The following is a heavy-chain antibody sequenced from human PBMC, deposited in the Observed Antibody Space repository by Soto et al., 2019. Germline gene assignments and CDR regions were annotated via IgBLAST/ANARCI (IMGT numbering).Heavy chain of an antibody. CDR3: ARDYDSSGYPRYYFDY. J-gene: IGHJ4*02. CDR1: GFTFSSYG. CDR2: IWYDGSNK. Sequence: QVQLVESGAGVVQPGRSLRLSCAASGFTFSSYGMHWVRQAPGKGLEWVAVIWYDGSNKYYADSVKGRFTISRDNSKNTLYLRMNSLRAEDTAVYYCARDYDSSGYPRYYFDYWGQGTLVTVSS. D-gene: IGHD3-22*01. V-gene: IGHV3-33*01.